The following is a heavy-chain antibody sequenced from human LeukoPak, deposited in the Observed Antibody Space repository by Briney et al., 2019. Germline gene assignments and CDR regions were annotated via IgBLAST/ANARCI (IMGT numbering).Heavy chain of an antibody. CDR3: ARDNIAASGVEYFQL. CDR1: GGTLSRYG. V-gene: IGHV1-69*05. CDR2: IIPKFGST. D-gene: IGHD6-13*01. Sequence: SVKVSCEASGGTLSRYGIGWVRQAPGQGLEWMGGIIPKFGSTNYAQKFQDRLTLTTDESTSTAYMELSNLRSEDTDVYFCARDNIAASGVEYFQLWGPGTLVTISS. J-gene: IGHJ1*01.